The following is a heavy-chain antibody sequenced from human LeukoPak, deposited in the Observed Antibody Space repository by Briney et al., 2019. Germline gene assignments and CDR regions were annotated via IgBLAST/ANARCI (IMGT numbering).Heavy chain of an antibody. D-gene: IGHD4-17*01. J-gene: IGHJ3*02. V-gene: IGHV1-8*01. CDR1: GYTFTSYD. CDR2: MSPNSGNT. CDR3: ARHYGDYALDAFDI. Sequence: ASVKVSCKASGYTFTSYDINWVRQATGQGLEWMGWMSPNSGNTGYAQKFQGRVTMTRNTSISTAYMELSSLRSEDTAVYYCARHYGDYALDAFDIWGQGTMVTVSS.